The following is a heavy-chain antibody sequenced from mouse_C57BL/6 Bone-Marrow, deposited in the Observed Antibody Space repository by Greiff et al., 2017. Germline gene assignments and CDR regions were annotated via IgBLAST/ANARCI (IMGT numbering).Heavy chain of an antibody. Sequence: VQRVESGPGLVAPSQSLSITCTVSGFSLTSYAISWVRQPPGKGLEWLGVIWTGGGTNYNSALKSRLSISKDNSKSQVFLKMNSLQTDDTARYYCARIFYYGSRYAMDYWGQGTSVTVSS. CDR3: ARIFYYGSRYAMDY. J-gene: IGHJ4*01. CDR2: IWTGGGT. D-gene: IGHD1-1*01. CDR1: GFSLTSYA. V-gene: IGHV2-9-1*01.